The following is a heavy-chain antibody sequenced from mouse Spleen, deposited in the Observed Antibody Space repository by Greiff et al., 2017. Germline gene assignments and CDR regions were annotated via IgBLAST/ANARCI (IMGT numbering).Heavy chain of an antibody. CDR3: AREGDYGNAYAMDY. CDR2: IYPGSGNT. V-gene: IGHV1-76*01. Sequence: QVQLQQSGAELVRPGASVKLSCKASGYTFTDYYINWVKQRPGQGLEWIARIYPGSGNTYYNEKFKGKATLTAEKSSSTAYMQLSSLTSEDSAVYFCAREGDYGNAYAMDYWGQGTSVTVSS. J-gene: IGHJ4*01. D-gene: IGHD2-1*01. CDR1: GYTFTDYY.